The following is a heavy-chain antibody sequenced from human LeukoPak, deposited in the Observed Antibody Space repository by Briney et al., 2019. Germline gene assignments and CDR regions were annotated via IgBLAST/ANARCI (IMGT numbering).Heavy chain of an antibody. Sequence: GGSLRLSCAASGFTFRNFAIHWVRQAPGKGLEWVAVISFDGRNENFADSVKGRFTISRDNSKNTLYLQMNSLRAEDTAVYYCAKDPHARDSSGYYYPPDLWGRGTLVTVSS. D-gene: IGHD3-22*01. CDR1: GFTFRNFA. CDR3: AKDPHARDSSGYYYPPDL. V-gene: IGHV3-30*04. J-gene: IGHJ2*01. CDR2: ISFDGRNE.